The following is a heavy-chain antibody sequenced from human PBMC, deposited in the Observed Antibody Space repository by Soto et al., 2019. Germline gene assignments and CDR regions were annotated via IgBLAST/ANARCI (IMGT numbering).Heavy chain of an antibody. CDR1: GGTFSSYA. V-gene: IGHV1-69*12. D-gene: IGHD5-12*01. J-gene: IGHJ6*02. CDR3: ARSPRGQDYYYGMDV. CDR2: IIPIVGTA. Sequence: QVQLVQSGAEVKKPGSSVKVSCKASGGTFSSYAINWVRQAPGQGLEWMGGIIPIVGTADYAQKFQGRVTIIADESTSTAYMELSSLRSEDTAVYYCARSPRGQDYYYGMDVWGQGTTVTVSS.